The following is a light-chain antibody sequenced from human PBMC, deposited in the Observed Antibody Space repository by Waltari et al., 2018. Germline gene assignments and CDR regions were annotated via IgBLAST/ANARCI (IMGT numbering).Light chain of an antibody. Sequence: DIQMTQSPSSLSASVVDRVTITCRASQGISNDLGWYQQKPGKARERLISAASSLQSGVPSRFSGSGSGTEFTLTISSLQPEDFATYYCLQYNSYPWTFGQGTKVEIK. J-gene: IGKJ1*01. CDR1: QGISND. V-gene: IGKV1-17*01. CDR3: LQYNSYPWT. CDR2: AAS.